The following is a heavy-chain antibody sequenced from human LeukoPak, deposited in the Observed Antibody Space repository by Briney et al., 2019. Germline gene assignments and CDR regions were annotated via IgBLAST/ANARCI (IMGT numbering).Heavy chain of an antibody. Sequence: LSLTCTVSGGSISSSSYYWGWIRQPPGKGLEWVSHISMSSDTIYYADSVKGRFTVSRDKAKNSLYLQMISLRVEDTAVYYCARGGYCSGGTCYTGDYWGQGTLVTVSS. CDR3: ARGGYCSGGTCYTGDY. V-gene: IGHV3-11*04. J-gene: IGHJ4*02. D-gene: IGHD2-15*01. CDR2: ISMSSDTI. CDR1: GGSISSSS.